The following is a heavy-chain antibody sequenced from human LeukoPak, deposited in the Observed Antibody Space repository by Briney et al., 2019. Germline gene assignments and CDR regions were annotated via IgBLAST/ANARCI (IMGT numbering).Heavy chain of an antibody. Sequence: GGSLRLSCAASGFTFSNYAMHWVRQAPGKGLEWVAVISYDGSNKYYADSVKGRFTISRDNSKNTLYLQMNSLRAEDTAVYYCARALFADSSGSRHWGQGTLVTVSS. CDR2: ISYDGSNK. V-gene: IGHV3-30-3*01. CDR3: ARALFADSSGSRH. CDR1: GFTFSNYA. D-gene: IGHD6-19*01. J-gene: IGHJ4*02.